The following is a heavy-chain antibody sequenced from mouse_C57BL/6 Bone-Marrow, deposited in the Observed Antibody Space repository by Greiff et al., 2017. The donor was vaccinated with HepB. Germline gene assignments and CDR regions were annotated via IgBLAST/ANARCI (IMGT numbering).Heavy chain of an antibody. CDR3: ARRELGRVYYAMDY. CDR2: IYPGDGDT. V-gene: IGHV1-82*01. CDR1: GYAFSSSW. Sequence: QVQLQQSGPELVKPGASVKISCKASGYAFSSSWMNWVKQRPGKGLEWIGRIYPGDGDTNYNGKFKGKATLTADKSSSTAYMQLSSLTSEDSAVYFCARRELGRVYYAMDYWGQGTSVTVSS. J-gene: IGHJ4*01. D-gene: IGHD4-1*01.